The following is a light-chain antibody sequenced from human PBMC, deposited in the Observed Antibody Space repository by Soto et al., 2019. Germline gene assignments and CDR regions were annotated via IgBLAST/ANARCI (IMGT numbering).Light chain of an antibody. J-gene: IGKJ3*01. Sequence: DIQMTQSPSSLSASVGDRVTITCRASQSVSNSLNWYQQTSGKPPKLLIYAASSLHSGVTSRCSHSGSRTDFTLTITSLQPDDFATYYCQQSFYVPYTFGPGTKVDIK. CDR2: AAS. CDR1: QSVSNS. CDR3: QQSFYVPYT. V-gene: IGKV1-39*01.